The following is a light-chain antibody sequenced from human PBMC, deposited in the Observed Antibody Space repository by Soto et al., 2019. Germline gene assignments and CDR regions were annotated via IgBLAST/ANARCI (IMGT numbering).Light chain of an antibody. CDR2: KVS. V-gene: IGKV2-30*02. CDR3: MQGTYSPIT. Sequence: VKTQSPLSLPVTLGQPASISCRSNQSLVHSDGIAYFSWFQQRPGRSPRRLIYKVSNRDSGVPASFSGSGAGTVFALKSSREEAEDVGVYCCMQGTYSPITFGQGTRLEIK. CDR1: QSLVHSDGIAY. J-gene: IGKJ5*01.